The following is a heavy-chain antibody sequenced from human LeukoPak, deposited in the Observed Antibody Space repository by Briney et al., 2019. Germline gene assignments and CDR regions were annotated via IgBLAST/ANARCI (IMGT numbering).Heavy chain of an antibody. CDR3: ARVGAAQDPSLWFGSLGGWFDP. J-gene: IGHJ5*02. CDR2: IIPIFGTA. V-gene: IGHV1-69*05. D-gene: IGHD3-10*01. Sequence: GSSVKVSCKASGGTFSSYAISWVRQAPGQGLEWMGGIIPIFGTANYAQKFQGRVTMTRDTSISTAYMELSRLRSDDTAVYYCARVGAAQDPSLWFGSLGGWFDPWGQGTLVTVSS. CDR1: GGTFSSYA.